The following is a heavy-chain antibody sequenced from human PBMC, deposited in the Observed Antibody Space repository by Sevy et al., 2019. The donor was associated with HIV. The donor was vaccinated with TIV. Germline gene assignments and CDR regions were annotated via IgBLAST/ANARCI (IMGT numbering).Heavy chain of an antibody. D-gene: IGHD3-9*01. CDR3: AREGGLVDYGMDV. J-gene: IGHJ6*02. CDR2: LYDTGST. V-gene: IGHV4-59*01. Sequence: SETLSLTCTVSSGSMGSYYWTWIRQPPGKGLEWIGYLYDTGSTNYNPSLESRVTISIDTSKNQFSLNLSYVTAADTAVYYCAREGGLVDYGMDVWGQGITVTVSS. CDR1: SGSMGSYY.